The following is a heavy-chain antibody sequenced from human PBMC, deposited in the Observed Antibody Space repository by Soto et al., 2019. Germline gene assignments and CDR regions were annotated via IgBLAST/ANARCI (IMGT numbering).Heavy chain of an antibody. CDR2: FDPEDGET. V-gene: IGHV1-24*01. CDR3: ATGQRGYSYGRNWYFDL. CDR1: GYTLTELT. D-gene: IGHD5-18*01. Sequence: QVQLVQSGAEVKKPGASVKVSCKVSGYTLTELTMHWVRQAPGKGLEWMRGFDPEDGETIYAQKFQGRVTITEDTSTDTAYMELSSLRSEDTAVFYCATGQRGYSYGRNWYFDLWGRGTLVTVSS. J-gene: IGHJ2*01.